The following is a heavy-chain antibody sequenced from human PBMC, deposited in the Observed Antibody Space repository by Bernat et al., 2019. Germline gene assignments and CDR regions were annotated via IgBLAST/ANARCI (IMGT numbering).Heavy chain of an antibody. Sequence: EVQLVESGGGLVQPGRSLRLSCAASGFTFDDYAMHWVRQAPGKGLEWVSGISWNSGSIGYADSVKGRFTISRDNAKNSLYLQMNSLRAEDTAVYYCARGTRYYDSSGLSKFDYWGQGTLVTVSS. J-gene: IGHJ4*02. CDR3: ARGTRYYDSSGLSKFDY. D-gene: IGHD3-22*01. CDR2: ISWNSGSI. CDR1: GFTFDDYA. V-gene: IGHV3-9*01.